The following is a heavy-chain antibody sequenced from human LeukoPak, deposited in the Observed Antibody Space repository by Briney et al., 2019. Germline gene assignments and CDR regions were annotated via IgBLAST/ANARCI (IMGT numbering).Heavy chain of an antibody. CDR2: IKQSGSEK. CDR3: ARALGGGMSGWYQNVY. CDR1: GFTFSSYW. J-gene: IGHJ4*02. D-gene: IGHD6-19*01. V-gene: IGHV3-7*04. Sequence: PGGSLRLSCAASGFTFSSYWMNWVRQAPGKGLEWVANIKQSGSEKSYVDSVKGRFTISRDNAKNSLYLQMSSLRDEDTAVYYCARALGGGMSGWYQNVYWGQGTLVTVSS.